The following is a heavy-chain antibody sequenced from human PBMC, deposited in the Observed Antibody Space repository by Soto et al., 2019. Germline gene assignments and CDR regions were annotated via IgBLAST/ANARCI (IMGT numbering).Heavy chain of an antibody. D-gene: IGHD6-19*01. J-gene: IGHJ4*02. CDR3: ARYSSGWSQYYFDY. CDR2: INARSGDT. V-gene: IGHV1-2*04. CDR1: GYTFTSYA. Sequence: ASVKVSCKASGYTFTSYAMHWVRQAPGQRLEWMGWINARSGDTNYSQKFQGWVTMTRDTSISTAYMELSRLRSDDTAVYYCARYSSGWSQYYFDYWGQGTLVTVSS.